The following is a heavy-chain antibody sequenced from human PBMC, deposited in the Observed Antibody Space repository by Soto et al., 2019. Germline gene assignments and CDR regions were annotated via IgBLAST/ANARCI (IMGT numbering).Heavy chain of an antibody. J-gene: IGHJ6*02. Sequence: PSETLSLTCTVSGGSISSGDYYWSWIRQPPGQGLEWIGYICYSGSTYYNPSLKSRVTISVDTSKTQFSLKLSSVTAADTAVYYCARVGDLYYGMDVWGQGTTVTVS. CDR1: GGSISSGDYY. CDR3: ARVGDLYYGMDV. V-gene: IGHV4-30-4*01. CDR2: ICYSGST. D-gene: IGHD2-15*01.